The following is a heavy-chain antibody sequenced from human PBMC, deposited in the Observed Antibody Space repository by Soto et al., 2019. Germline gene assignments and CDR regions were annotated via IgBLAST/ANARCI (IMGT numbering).Heavy chain of an antibody. CDR3: ASDLHDGPEEEYYFDY. CDR2: INSDGSST. Sequence: PVGSLRLSCAASGFTFSSYWMHWVRQAPGKGLVWVSRINSDGSSTSYADTVKRRFTISRDNVKNTLYLQMNSLIAEDTAVYYCASDLHDGPEEEYYFDYWGQGTLVTVSS. V-gene: IGHV3-74*01. CDR1: GFTFSSYW. D-gene: IGHD2-8*01. J-gene: IGHJ4*02.